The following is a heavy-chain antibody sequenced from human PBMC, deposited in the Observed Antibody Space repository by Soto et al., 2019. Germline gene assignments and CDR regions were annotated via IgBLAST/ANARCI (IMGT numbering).Heavy chain of an antibody. Sequence: QVQLVESGGGVVQPGRSLRLSCAASGFTFSSYAMHWVRQAPGKGLEWVAVVWDDGSNKYYADSVKGRFTISRDNSKNTLELQMNSLRAEDTAVYYRARDSRGAFDIWGQGTKVSVSS. CDR2: VWDDGSNK. J-gene: IGHJ3*02. CDR1: GFTFSSYA. D-gene: IGHD6-25*01. V-gene: IGHV3-33*01. CDR3: ARDSRGAFDI.